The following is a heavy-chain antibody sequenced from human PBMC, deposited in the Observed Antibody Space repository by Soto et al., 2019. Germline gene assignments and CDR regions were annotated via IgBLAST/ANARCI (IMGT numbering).Heavy chain of an antibody. Sequence: GESLKISCKGSGYSFTSYWISWVRQMPGKGLEWMGRIDPSDSYTNYSPSFQGHVTISADKSISTAYLQWSSLKASDTAMYYCATLPADGNYYYYGMDVCGQGTSVTVS. J-gene: IGHJ6*02. CDR2: IDPSDSYT. D-gene: IGHD6-13*01. CDR3: ATLPADGNYYYYGMDV. V-gene: IGHV5-10-1*01. CDR1: GYSFTSYW.